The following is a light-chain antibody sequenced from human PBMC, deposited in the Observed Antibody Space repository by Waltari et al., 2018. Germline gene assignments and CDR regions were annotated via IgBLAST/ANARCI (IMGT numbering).Light chain of an antibody. J-gene: IGLJ1*01. CDR3: SSYAGINHYL. CDR2: EVN. CDR1: SSDVGSYDH. Sequence: QSALTQPPSASGSPGQSVTISCTGTSSDVGSYDHVSWYQRHPGQPPKLIIDEVNRRPPAAPARCSGSKTGNTAALTVSGLQAEDEADYFCSSYAGINHYLFGHGTTVTVL. V-gene: IGLV2-8*01.